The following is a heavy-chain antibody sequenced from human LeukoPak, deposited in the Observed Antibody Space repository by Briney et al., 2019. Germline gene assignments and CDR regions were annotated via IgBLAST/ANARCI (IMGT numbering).Heavy chain of an antibody. CDR2: IYTSGST. D-gene: IGHD3-10*01. CDR3: ARLRGYYHMDV. J-gene: IGHJ6*03. CDR1: GGSISSGSYY. Sequence: SETLSLTCTVSGGSISSGSYYWSWIRQPAGKGLEWIGRIYTSGSTNYNPSLKSRVTISVDTSKNQFSLKLSSVTAADTAVYYCARLRGYYHMDVWGKGTTVTVSS. V-gene: IGHV4-61*02.